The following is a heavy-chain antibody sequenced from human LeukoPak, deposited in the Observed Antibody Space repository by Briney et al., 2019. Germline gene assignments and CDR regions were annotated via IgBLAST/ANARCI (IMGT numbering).Heavy chain of an antibody. J-gene: IGHJ4*02. CDR1: GGSISSYY. D-gene: IGHD6-19*01. CDR2: IYHSGST. CDR3: ASKQWLAPFDY. Sequence: PSETLSLTCTVSGGSISSYYRGWIRQPPGKGLEWIGSIYHSGSTYYNPSLKSRVTISVDTSKNQFSLKLSSVTAADTAVYYCASKQWLAPFDYWGQGTLVTVSS. V-gene: IGHV4-38-2*02.